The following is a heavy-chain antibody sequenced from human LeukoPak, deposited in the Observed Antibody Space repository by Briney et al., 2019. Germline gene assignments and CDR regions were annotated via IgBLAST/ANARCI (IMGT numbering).Heavy chain of an antibody. V-gene: IGHV3-23*01. Sequence: GGSLRLSCAASGFTFSSYAMSWVRQAPGKGLEWVSAISGSGGSTYYADSVKGRFTISRDNSKNTLYLQVNSLRAEDTAVYYSAKEVTAIHPRDHFDYWGRGTLVTVSS. D-gene: IGHD2-21*02. CDR3: AKEVTAIHPRDHFDY. J-gene: IGHJ4*02. CDR2: ISGSGGST. CDR1: GFTFSSYA.